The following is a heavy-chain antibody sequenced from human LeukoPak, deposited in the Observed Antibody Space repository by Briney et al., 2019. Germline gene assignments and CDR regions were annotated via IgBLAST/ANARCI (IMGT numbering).Heavy chain of an antibody. D-gene: IGHD3-9*01. V-gene: IGHV1-18*01. CDR1: GYTFTSYG. J-gene: IGHJ5*02. Sequence: ASVKVSCKASGYTFTSYGISWVRQAPGQGLEWMGWISAYNGNTNYAQKLQGRVTMTTDASTSPAYMELRSLRSDDTAVYYCARAISGYYNWFDPWGQGTLVTVSS. CDR2: ISAYNGNT. CDR3: ARAISGYYNWFDP.